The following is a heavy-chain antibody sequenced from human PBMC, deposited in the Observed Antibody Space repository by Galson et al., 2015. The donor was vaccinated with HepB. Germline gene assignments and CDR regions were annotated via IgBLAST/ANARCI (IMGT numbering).Heavy chain of an antibody. V-gene: IGHV3-30-3*01. CDR1: GFTFSSYA. D-gene: IGHD6-13*01. CDR3: ARDLRRYSSSWYCIDY. J-gene: IGHJ4*02. CDR2: ISYNGSNK. Sequence: SLRLSCAASGFTFSSYAMHWVRQAPGKGLEWVAVISYNGSNKYYADSVKGRFTISRDNSKNTLYLQMNSLRAEDTAVYYCARDLRRYSSSWYCIDYWGQGTLVTVSS.